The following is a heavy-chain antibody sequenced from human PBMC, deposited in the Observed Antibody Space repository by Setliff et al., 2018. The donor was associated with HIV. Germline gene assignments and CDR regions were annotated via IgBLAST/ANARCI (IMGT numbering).Heavy chain of an antibody. CDR1: GYTFTSYY. CDR2: INPSGGGT. J-gene: IGHJ4*02. V-gene: IGHV1-46*01. CDR3: ARGPVLRYFDWLPITYFDY. D-gene: IGHD3-9*01. Sequence: EASVKVSCKASGYTFTSYYMHWVRQAPGQGLEWMGIINPSGGGTSYAQKFQGRVTMTRDTSTSTVYMELSSLRSEDTAVYYCARGPVLRYFDWLPITYFDYWGQGTLVTVSS.